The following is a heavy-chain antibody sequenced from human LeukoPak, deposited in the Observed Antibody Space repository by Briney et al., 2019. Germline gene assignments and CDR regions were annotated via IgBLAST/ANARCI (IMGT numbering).Heavy chain of an antibody. CDR2: ISPGGGPT. J-gene: IGHJ4*02. V-gene: IGHV3-23*01. Sequence: PGGSLRLSCAASAFTFSNYAMHWVRQAPGKGLEWVSGISPGGGPTYYADSVKGRFTISRDDSKNTLYLQMKNLRAEDTAVYYCAKDGAWLRFDDWGQGILVTVSS. CDR3: AKDGAWLRFDD. CDR1: AFTFSNYA. D-gene: IGHD5-12*01.